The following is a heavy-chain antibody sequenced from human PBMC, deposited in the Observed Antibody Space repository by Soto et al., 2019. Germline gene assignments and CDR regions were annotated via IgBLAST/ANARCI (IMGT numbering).Heavy chain of an antibody. J-gene: IGHJ6*03. D-gene: IGHD3-3*01. CDR3: AATAHHYDFWSGYFHYYYYYMDV. V-gene: IGHV4-39*01. Sequence: QLQLQESGPGLVKPSETLSLTCTVSGGSISSSSYYWGWIRQPPGKGLEWIGSIYYSGSTYYNPSLKSRVTISVDTSKNQFSLKLSSVTAADTAVYYCAATAHHYDFWSGYFHYYYYYMDVWGKGTTVTVSS. CDR1: GGSISSSSYY. CDR2: IYYSGST.